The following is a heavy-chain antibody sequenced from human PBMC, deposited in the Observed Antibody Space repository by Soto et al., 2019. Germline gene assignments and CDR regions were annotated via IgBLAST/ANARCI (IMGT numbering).Heavy chain of an antibody. CDR1: GYTFTGYY. CDR3: ARDQYIAAAGHQHSSSAMSAFDI. J-gene: IGHJ3*02. V-gene: IGHV1-2*04. D-gene: IGHD6-13*01. Sequence: GASVKVSCKASGYTFTGYYMHCVRQAPGQGLEWMGWINPNSGGTNYAQKFQGWVTMTRDTSISTAYMELSRLRSDDTAVYYCARDQYIAAAGHQHSSSAMSAFDIWGQGTMVTVSS. CDR2: INPNSGGT.